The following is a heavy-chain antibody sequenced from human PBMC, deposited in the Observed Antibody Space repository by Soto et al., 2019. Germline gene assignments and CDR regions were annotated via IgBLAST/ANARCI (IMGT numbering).Heavy chain of an antibody. CDR2: IHYSGST. V-gene: IGHV4-31*03. D-gene: IGHD3-10*01. Sequence: LSLTCTVSGGSISNGGYYWNWVRQHPGKGLEWIGYIHYSGSTWYNPSLESRVTISVDTSKDQFSLKLRSVTAADTAVYYCARVRGSGSYAAYYFDSWGQGTLVTVSS. J-gene: IGHJ4*01. CDR3: ARVRGSGSYAAYYFDS. CDR1: GGSISNGGYY.